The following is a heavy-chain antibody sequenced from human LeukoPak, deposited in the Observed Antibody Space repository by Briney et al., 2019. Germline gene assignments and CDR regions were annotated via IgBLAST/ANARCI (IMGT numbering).Heavy chain of an antibody. CDR1: GFTFSNHW. J-gene: IGHJ5*02. CDR2: IKSDGTNE. V-gene: IGHV3-7*01. CDR3: ARVLWRDCTTDTCFNWLDP. D-gene: IGHD2-8*01. Sequence: GGSLRLSCAASGFTFSNHWMNWVRQAPGKGLEWVANIKSDGTNEYYLGSVKGRFTISRDNAKNSLYLQMDSLRVEDTAVYYCARVLWRDCTTDTCFNWLDPWGQGTLVTVSS.